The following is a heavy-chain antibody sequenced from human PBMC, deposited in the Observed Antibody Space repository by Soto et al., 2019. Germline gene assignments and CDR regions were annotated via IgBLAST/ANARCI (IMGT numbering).Heavy chain of an antibody. CDR3: AKDLWGSGYYHDY. Sequence: EVRLLESGGDLVQPGGSLRLSCAASGFTFSSYAMSWVRQAPGKGLEWVSAISGSAGSTYYADSVKGRFTISRDNSKNTLFLQMNSLRAEDTAVYYCAKDLWGSGYYHDYWGQGTLVTVSS. CDR1: GFTFSSYA. D-gene: IGHD3-3*01. CDR2: ISGSAGST. J-gene: IGHJ4*02. V-gene: IGHV3-23*01.